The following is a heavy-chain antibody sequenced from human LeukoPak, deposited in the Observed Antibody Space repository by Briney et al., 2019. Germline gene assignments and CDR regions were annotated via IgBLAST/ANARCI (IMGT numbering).Heavy chain of an antibody. CDR1: RFSFSTYP. CDR2: ISASGDVT. D-gene: IGHD1-26*01. J-gene: IGHJ3*02. Sequence: GGSLRLSCAASRFSFSTYPMGWVRQAPGKGLEWVSGISASGDVTFHADPVKGRFTISRDNSKNTLYLQMNSLRAEDTAVYYCARDWGAVPVAFDIWGQGTMVTVSS. V-gene: IGHV3-23*01. CDR3: ARDWGAVPVAFDI.